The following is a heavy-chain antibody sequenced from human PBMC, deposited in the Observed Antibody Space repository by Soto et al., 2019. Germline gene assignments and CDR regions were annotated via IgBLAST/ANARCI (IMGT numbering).Heavy chain of an antibody. J-gene: IGHJ4*02. D-gene: IGHD4-17*01. CDR3: ATYGGDTGRFDY. CDR2: SGTT. V-gene: IGHV4-39*01. Sequence: SETLSLTCTVSGGSISFSNYHWTWIRQSPGKGPEWIGSGTTYYNPSLRSRVTISVDTSQNQFSLRMHSVTAAGTAVYYCATYGGDTGRFDYWGRGILVTVSS. CDR1: GGSISFSNYH.